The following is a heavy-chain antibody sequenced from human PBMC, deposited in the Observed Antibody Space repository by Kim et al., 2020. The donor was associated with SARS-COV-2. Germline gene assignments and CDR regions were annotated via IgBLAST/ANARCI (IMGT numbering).Heavy chain of an antibody. J-gene: IGHJ6*02. Sequence: SETLSLTCTVSGGSISSYYWSWIRQPPGKGLEWIGYIYYSGSTNYNPSLKSRVTISVDTSKNQFSLKLSSVTAADTAVYYCARARSGFDWSYPYYYGMDVWGQGTTVTVSS. CDR3: ARARSGFDWSYPYYYGMDV. CDR1: GGSISSYY. V-gene: IGHV4-59*01. D-gene: IGHD3-9*01. CDR2: IYYSGST.